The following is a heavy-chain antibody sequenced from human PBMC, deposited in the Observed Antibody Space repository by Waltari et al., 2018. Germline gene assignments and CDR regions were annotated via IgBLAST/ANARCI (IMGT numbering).Heavy chain of an antibody. Sequence: QVQLQESGPGLVKPSETLSLTCTVSGASVTTAYWSWIRQPPGKGLEWIGYLYSSGSTHSNPTLKGRVTISIDTSKNQFSLNLTSVTAADTAVYYCAKSKSGYSNDHFDYWGRGTLVTVSS. CDR3: AKSKSGYSNDHFDY. V-gene: IGHV4-59*02. CDR1: GASVTTAY. D-gene: IGHD6-13*01. CDR2: LYSSGST. J-gene: IGHJ4*02.